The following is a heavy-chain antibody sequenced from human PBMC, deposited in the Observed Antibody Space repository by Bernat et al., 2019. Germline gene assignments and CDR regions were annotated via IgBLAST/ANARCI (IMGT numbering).Heavy chain of an antibody. D-gene: IGHD3-10*01. CDR1: VCSISDSTYY. CDR2: IYYSGST. V-gene: IGHV4-39*01. Sequence: QLQLQESCPGLVKPSETLSLTCTVSVCSISDSTYYWLWIRQPPGKGLEWVGTIYYSGSTYYNTSLKSRVTISVDTSKNQFSLKLNSVTAADTAVYYCAGRQTRGRFEPWGQGNLVTVSS. J-gene: IGHJ5*02. CDR3: AGRQTRGRFEP.